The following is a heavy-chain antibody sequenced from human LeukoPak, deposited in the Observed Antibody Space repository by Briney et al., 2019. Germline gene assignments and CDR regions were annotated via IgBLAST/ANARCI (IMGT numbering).Heavy chain of an antibody. CDR1: GYTFTSYG. J-gene: IGHJ6*03. Sequence: ASVKVSCKASGYTFTSYGISWVRQAPGQGLEWMGWTSAYNGNTNYAQKLQGRVTMTTDTSTSTAYMELRSLRSDDTAVYYCARGKSIAAAGILLGMDVWGKGTTVTVSS. CDR3: ARGKSIAAAGILLGMDV. D-gene: IGHD6-13*01. CDR2: TSAYNGNT. V-gene: IGHV1-18*01.